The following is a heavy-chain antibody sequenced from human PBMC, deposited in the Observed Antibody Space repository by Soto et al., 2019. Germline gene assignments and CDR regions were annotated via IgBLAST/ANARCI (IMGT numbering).Heavy chain of an antibody. D-gene: IGHD4-17*01. CDR2: ISSSSSTI. CDR3: ARENTPYGDYVNYFDY. V-gene: IGHV3-48*02. CDR1: GFTFSSYS. Sequence: GGSLRLSCAASGFTFSSYSMNWVRQAPGRGLEWVSYISSSSSTIYYADSVKSRFTISRDNAKNSLYLQMNSLRDEDTAVYYCARENTPYGDYVNYFDYWGQGTLVTVSS. J-gene: IGHJ4*02.